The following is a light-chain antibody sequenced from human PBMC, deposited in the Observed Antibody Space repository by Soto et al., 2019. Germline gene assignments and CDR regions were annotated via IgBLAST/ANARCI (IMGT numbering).Light chain of an antibody. CDR2: EVS. CDR3: SSYTSSSTYV. J-gene: IGLJ1*01. V-gene: IGLV2-14*01. CDR1: SSDVGGYNY. Sequence: QSALTQPDSVSGSPGQSITISCTGTSSDVGGYNYVSWYQQHPGKAPKLMIYEVSNRPSGVSNRFSGSKSGNTASLTISGLQAEDDADYYCSSYTSSSTYVFGTGTKLTVL.